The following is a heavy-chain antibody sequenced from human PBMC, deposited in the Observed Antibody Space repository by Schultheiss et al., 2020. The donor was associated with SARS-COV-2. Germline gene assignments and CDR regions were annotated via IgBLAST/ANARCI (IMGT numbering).Heavy chain of an antibody. Sequence: GGSLRLSCAASGFTFSSYSMNWVRQAPGKGLEWVAVMSDDGSNKYFADSLKGRFTMSRDNPKNTLYVQVKSLRAEDTAVYYCAKGAEKFAAARHDYWGQGTLVTVSS. CDR3: AKGAEKFAAARHDY. CDR1: GFTFSSYS. CDR2: MSDDGSNK. D-gene: IGHD6-6*01. J-gene: IGHJ4*02. V-gene: IGHV3-30*18.